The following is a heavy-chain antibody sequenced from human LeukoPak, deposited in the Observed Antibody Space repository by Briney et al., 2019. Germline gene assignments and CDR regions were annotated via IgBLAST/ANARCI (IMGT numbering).Heavy chain of an antibody. J-gene: IGHJ4*02. CDR1: GFTFSSYA. D-gene: IGHD6-19*01. CDR3: ARDLSSGLY. CDR2: ISSSGSTI. V-gene: IGHV3-11*01. Sequence: TGGSLRLSCAASGFTFSSYAMSWIRQAPGKGLEWVSYISSSGSTIYYADSLKGRFTISRDNAKNSLYLQMNSLRAEDTAVYYCARDLSSGLYWGQGTLVTVSS.